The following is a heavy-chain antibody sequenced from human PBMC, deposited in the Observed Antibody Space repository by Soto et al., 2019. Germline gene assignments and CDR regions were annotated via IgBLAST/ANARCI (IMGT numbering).Heavy chain of an antibody. CDR3: VRDDFRAAVSLFYFEN. V-gene: IGHV3-66*01. D-gene: IGHD6-13*01. J-gene: IGHJ4*02. CDR2: INSGGNT. CDR1: GFTFSGAA. Sequence: GGSLRLSCAASGFTFSGAAMHWVRQASGKGLEWVSAINSGGNTYYADSVKGRFTISRDNSKNTVYLQMNSVGAEDTAVYYCVRDDFRAAVSLFYFENWGQGTQVTVS.